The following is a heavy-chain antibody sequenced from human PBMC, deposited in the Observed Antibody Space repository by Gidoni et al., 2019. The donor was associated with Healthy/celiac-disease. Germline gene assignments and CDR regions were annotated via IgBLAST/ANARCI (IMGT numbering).Heavy chain of an antibody. V-gene: IGHV3-21*01. CDR1: GFTFSSYS. J-gene: IGHJ4*02. Sequence: EVQLVESGGGLVKPGGSLRLSCAASGFTFSSYSMNWVRQAPGKGLECVSSISSSSSDIYYADSVKGRFTISRDNAKNSLYLQMNSLRAEDTAVYYCASYHCSGGSCYLDYWGQGTLVTVSS. CDR2: ISSSSSDI. D-gene: IGHD2-15*01. CDR3: ASYHCSGGSCYLDY.